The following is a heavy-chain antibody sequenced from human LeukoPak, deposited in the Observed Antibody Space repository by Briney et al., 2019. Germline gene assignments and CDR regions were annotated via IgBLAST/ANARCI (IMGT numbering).Heavy chain of an antibody. CDR2: IYYSGST. V-gene: IGHV4-59*01. Sequence: SETLSLTCTVSGGSISNYYYSWIRQPPGKGLEWIGYIYYSGSTNYNPSLKSRVTISVDTSKNQFSLKLSSVTAADTAVYYCARGGWFDPWGQGTLVTVSS. J-gene: IGHJ5*02. CDR3: ARGGWFDP. CDR1: GGSISNYY.